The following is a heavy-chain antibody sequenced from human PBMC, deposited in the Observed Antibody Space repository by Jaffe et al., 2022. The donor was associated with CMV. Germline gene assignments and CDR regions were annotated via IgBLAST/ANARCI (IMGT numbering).Heavy chain of an antibody. CDR2: IWYDGSNK. CDR1: GFTFSSYG. CDR3: ARVGAVGAKSYYYYYMDV. J-gene: IGHJ6*03. Sequence: QVQLVESGGGVVQPGRSLRLSCAASGFTFSSYGMHWVRQAPGKGLEWVAVIWYDGSNKYYADSVKGRFTISRDNSKNTLYLQMNSLRAEDTAVYYCARVGAVGAKSYYYYYMDVWGKGTTVTVSS. D-gene: IGHD1-26*01. V-gene: IGHV3-33*08.